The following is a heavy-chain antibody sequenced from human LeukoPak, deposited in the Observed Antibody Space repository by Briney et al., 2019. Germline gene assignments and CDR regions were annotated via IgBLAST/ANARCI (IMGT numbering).Heavy chain of an antibody. Sequence: ASVKVSCKASGYTFTGYYMHWVRQAPGQGLEWMGVINPTSGSTTYSPKFQGRVMMTRDTSTSTVYMDLSSLRSEDTAMFYCARAVGPRGGNWFDPWGQGTLVIVSS. CDR1: GYTFTGYY. V-gene: IGHV1-46*01. J-gene: IGHJ5*02. D-gene: IGHD1-26*01. CDR3: ARAVGPRGGNWFDP. CDR2: INPTSGST.